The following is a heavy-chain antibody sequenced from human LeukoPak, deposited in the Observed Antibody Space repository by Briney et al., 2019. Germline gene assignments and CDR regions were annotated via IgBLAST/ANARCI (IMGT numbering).Heavy chain of an antibody. CDR3: ASRYGSGRFDY. J-gene: IGHJ4*02. Sequence: GGSLRLSCAASGFTFSSYSMNWVRQAPGKGLEWVSYISSSSSTIYYADSVKGRFTISRDNAKNSLYLQMNSLRAEDTAVYYCASRYGSGRFDYWGQGTLVTVSS. D-gene: IGHD3-10*01. V-gene: IGHV3-48*04. CDR1: GFTFSSYS. CDR2: ISSSSSTI.